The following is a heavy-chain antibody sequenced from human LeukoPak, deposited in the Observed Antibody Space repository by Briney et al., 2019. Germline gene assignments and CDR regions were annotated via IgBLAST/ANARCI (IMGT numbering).Heavy chain of an antibody. Sequence: GGSLRLSCAASGFTVSSSYMSWVRQAPGKGLEWVSVIYSGGSTYYADSVKGRFTISRDNSKNTLYLQMNSLRAEDTAVYYCAKGGPLFYCSGGSCYGGDPWGQGTLVTVSS. CDR2: IYSGGST. CDR3: AKGGPLFYCSGGSCYGGDP. D-gene: IGHD2-15*01. V-gene: IGHV3-53*01. J-gene: IGHJ5*02. CDR1: GFTVSSSY.